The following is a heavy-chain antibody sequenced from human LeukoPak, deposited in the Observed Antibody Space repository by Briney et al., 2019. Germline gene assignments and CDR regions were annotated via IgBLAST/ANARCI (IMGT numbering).Heavy chain of an antibody. J-gene: IGHJ4*02. V-gene: IGHV3-23*01. CDR3: ARGYYFDILSGYSSLDS. CDR1: GFTFSNYA. Sequence: GGSLRLSSADSGFTFSNYAMRWVRQAPGKGLEWVSGISGSGDSTYYADSVKGRFTISKDDSKNTLYLQMNSLRAEDTAAYYCARGYYFDILSGYSSLDSWGQGTLVTVSS. CDR2: ISGSGDST. D-gene: IGHD3-9*01.